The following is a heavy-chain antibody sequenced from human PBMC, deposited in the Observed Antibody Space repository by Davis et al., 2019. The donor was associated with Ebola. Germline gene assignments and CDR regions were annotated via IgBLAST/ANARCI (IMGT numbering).Heavy chain of an antibody. J-gene: IGHJ4*02. CDR1: GFTFSSYG. Sequence: GESLKISCAASGFTFSSYGMHWVRQAPGKGLEWVAVISYDGSNKYYADSVKGRFTISRDNAKNSLYLQMNSLRAEDTAVYYCARDYDFWSGPDYWGQGTLVTVSS. CDR3: ARDYDFWSGPDY. V-gene: IGHV3-30*03. D-gene: IGHD3-3*01. CDR2: ISYDGSNK.